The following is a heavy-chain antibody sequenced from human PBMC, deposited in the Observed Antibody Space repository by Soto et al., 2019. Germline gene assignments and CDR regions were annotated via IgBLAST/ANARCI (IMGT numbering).Heavy chain of an antibody. CDR1: GLTVSTNY. D-gene: IGHD2-15*01. CDR2: LYSDGST. CDR3: ARGVGYCHGGTCYSWGLPYNYCGMGV. V-gene: IGHV3-53*01. J-gene: IGHJ6*02. Sequence: GGSLRLSCAASGLTVSTNYMTWVRQAPGKGLEWVSILYSDGSTYYADSVKGRFTISRDNSKNTLYLQMTSLRAEDTAVYYCARGVGYCHGGTCYSWGLPYNYCGMGVWGQGTTVTVSS.